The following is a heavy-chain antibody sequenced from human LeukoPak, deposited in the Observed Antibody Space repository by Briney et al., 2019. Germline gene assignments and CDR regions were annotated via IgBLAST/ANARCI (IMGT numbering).Heavy chain of an antibody. J-gene: IGHJ6*02. V-gene: IGHV4-59*12. CDR2: IYYSGST. CDR1: GGSISSYY. CDR3: AGGPPPSYYGMDV. Sequence: SETLSLTCTVSGGSISSYYWSWIRQPPGKGLEWIGYIYYSGSTNYNPSLKSRVTISVDTSKNQFSLKLSSVTAADTAVYYCAGGPPPSYYGMDVWGQGTTVTVSS.